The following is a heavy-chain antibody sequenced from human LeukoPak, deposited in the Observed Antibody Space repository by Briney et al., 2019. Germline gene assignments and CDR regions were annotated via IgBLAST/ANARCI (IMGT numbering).Heavy chain of an antibody. CDR3: AKVTWFGDPG. V-gene: IGHV3-23*01. D-gene: IGHD3-10*01. CDR1: GFTFSNYA. J-gene: IGHJ4*02. CDR2: FTGSGGST. Sequence: GGSLRLSCVASGFTFSNYAMSWVRQAPGKGLEWVSGFTGSGGSTHYADSVKGRFTISMDKSKNTVHLQMNSLRAEDTAVYYCAKVTWFGDPGWGQGTLVTVSS.